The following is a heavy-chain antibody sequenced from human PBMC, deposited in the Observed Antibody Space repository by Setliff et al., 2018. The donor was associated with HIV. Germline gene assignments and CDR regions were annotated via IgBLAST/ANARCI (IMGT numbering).Heavy chain of an antibody. Sequence: SETLSLTCTVSGGSISSHYWSWIRQPPGKGLEWIGSIYYSGSANYNPSLKSRVTISVDTSKNQFSLKLSSVTAADTAVYYCASRHDYGGPNDAFDIWGQGTMVTVSS. CDR1: GGSISSHY. CDR3: ASRHDYGGPNDAFDI. CDR2: IYYSGSA. D-gene: IGHD4-17*01. V-gene: IGHV4-59*11. J-gene: IGHJ3*02.